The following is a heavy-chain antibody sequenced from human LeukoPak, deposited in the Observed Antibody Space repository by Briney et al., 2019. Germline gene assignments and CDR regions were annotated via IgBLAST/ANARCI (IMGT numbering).Heavy chain of an antibody. CDR2: ISSSGSTI. CDR1: GFTFSSYE. J-gene: IGHJ4*02. V-gene: IGHV3-48*03. CDR3: QAGGYSYGLPDY. Sequence: GGSLRLSCAASGFTFSSYEMNWVRQAPGKGLEWVSYISSSGSTIYYADSVKGRFTISRDNAKNSLYLQMNSLRAEDTAVYYCQAGGYSYGLPDYWGQGTLVTVSS. D-gene: IGHD5-18*01.